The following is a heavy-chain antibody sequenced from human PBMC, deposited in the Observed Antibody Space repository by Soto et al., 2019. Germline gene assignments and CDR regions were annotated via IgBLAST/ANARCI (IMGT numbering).Heavy chain of an antibody. CDR2: ISYDGSNK. D-gene: IGHD5-12*01. Sequence: GGSLILSCAASGFTFSSYGMHWVRQAPGKGLEWVAVISYDGSNKYYADSVKGRFTISRDNSKNTLYLQMNSLRAEDTAVYYCAKARSNSGYGEFDYWGQGTLVTVSS. CDR3: AKARSNSGYGEFDY. V-gene: IGHV3-30*18. J-gene: IGHJ4*02. CDR1: GFTFSSYG.